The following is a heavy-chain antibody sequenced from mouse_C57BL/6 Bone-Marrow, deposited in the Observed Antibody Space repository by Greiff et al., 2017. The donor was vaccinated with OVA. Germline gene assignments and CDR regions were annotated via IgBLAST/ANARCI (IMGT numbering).Heavy chain of an antibody. V-gene: IGHV1-39*01. D-gene: IGHD1-1*01. J-gene: IGHJ1*03. CDR3: ASPYYYGSRRYFDV. CDR2: INPNYGTT. CDR1: GYSFTDYN. Sequence: SGPELVKPGASVKISCKASGYSFTDYNMNWVKQSNGKSLEWIGVINPNYGTTSYNQKFKGKATLTVDQSSSTAYMQLNSLTSEDSAVYYCASPYYYGSRRYFDVWGTGTTVTVSS.